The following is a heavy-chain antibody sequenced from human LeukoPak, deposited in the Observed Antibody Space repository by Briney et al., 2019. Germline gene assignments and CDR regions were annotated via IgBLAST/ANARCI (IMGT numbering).Heavy chain of an antibody. J-gene: IGHJ4*02. D-gene: IGHD3-22*01. Sequence: ASVKVSCKASGYTFPSYGLSWVRQAPGEGVECMGWMSAYNGNTNYAQKLQGRVTMTTDTSTSTAYMEMRSLRSDDTAGYYCARVGGQYYYDSSGYYYFDYWGQGTLVTASS. CDR2: MSAYNGNT. CDR1: GYTFPSYG. CDR3: ARVGGQYYYDSSGYYYFDY. V-gene: IGHV1-18*01.